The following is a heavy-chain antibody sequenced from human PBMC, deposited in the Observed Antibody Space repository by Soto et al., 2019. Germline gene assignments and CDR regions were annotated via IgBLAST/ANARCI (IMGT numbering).Heavy chain of an antibody. V-gene: IGHV1-69*13. D-gene: IGHD6-13*01. J-gene: IGHJ6*02. CDR3: VSSSSYSQNYYYYGMDV. Sequence: QVQLVQSGAEVKKPGASVKVSCKASGYTFTSYAISWVRQAPGQGLEWMGGIIPIFGTANYAQKFQGRVTITADEPTSTAYMELSSLRSEDTAVYYCVSSSSYSQNYYYYGMDVWGQGTTVTVSS. CDR2: IIPIFGTA. CDR1: GYTFTSYA.